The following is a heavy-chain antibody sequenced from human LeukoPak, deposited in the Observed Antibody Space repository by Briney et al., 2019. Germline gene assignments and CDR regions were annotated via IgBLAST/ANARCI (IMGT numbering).Heavy chain of an antibody. D-gene: IGHD3-22*01. CDR1: GFTFSSYW. Sequence: GRSLRLSCAASGFTFSSYWMSWVRQAPGKGLEWVSNIKQDGSEKYYVDSVKGRFTISRDNAKNSLYLQMNSLRAEDTAVYYCARDYYDSSGSIAYWGQGTLVTVSS. CDR3: ARDYYDSSGSIAY. CDR2: IKQDGSEK. J-gene: IGHJ4*02. V-gene: IGHV3-7*01.